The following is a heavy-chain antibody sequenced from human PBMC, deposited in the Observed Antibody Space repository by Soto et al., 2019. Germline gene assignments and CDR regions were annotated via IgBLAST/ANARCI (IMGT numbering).Heavy chain of an antibody. CDR2: ISSSSTYI. CDR3: ARDLAITGTFFDP. J-gene: IGHJ5*02. V-gene: IGHV3-11*06. Sequence: GSLRLSCEASGFTFGDSYMAWIRQAPGEGLEWISYISSSSTYIKYADSVKGRFTISRDNAKNSLYLQMTNLRVGDTAVYYCARDLAITGTFFDPWGQGTLVTVSS. D-gene: IGHD1-20*01. CDR1: GFTFGDSY.